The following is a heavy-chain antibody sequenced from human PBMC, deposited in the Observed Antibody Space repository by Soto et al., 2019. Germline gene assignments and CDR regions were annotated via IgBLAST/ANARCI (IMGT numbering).Heavy chain of an antibody. J-gene: IGHJ5*02. Sequence: ASVKVSCKASGYTFTGYYMHWVRQAPGQGLEWMGWISANDGKTTYAEKFQGRVTMTTDASTSTAYMELRRLRSDDTAVYYCARDPHEYWTSYWFDPWGQGTLVTVSS. CDR1: GYTFTGYY. V-gene: IGHV1-18*04. CDR2: ISANDGKT. CDR3: ARDPHEYWTSYWFDP. D-gene: IGHD3-3*01.